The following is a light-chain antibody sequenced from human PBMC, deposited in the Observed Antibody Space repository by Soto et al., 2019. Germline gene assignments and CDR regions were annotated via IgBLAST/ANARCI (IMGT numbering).Light chain of an antibody. V-gene: IGKV1-12*01. CDR3: QQASSFPLT. J-gene: IGKJ4*01. CDR1: QPISSW. CDR2: SAS. Sequence: TQSPSSVSASVGDRVTITCRASQPISSWLAWYQQKPGLPPNLLIYSASTLRSGVPSRFSGSESGTLFTLTITNLQPEDFATYFCQQASSFPLTFGGGTKVDIK.